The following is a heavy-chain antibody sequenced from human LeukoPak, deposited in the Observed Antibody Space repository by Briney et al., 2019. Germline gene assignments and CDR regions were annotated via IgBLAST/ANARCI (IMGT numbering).Heavy chain of an antibody. Sequence: GGSLRLSCAASGFTFNSYDMNGVRQAPGKGLEWVSYISSGGGKIHYADSVQGRFTISRDNAKNSLSLQMDSLRAEDTAVYYCARAFRTTGSGYTFDYWGQGTLVTVSS. CDR2: ISSGGGKI. V-gene: IGHV3-48*03. J-gene: IGHJ4*02. CDR1: GFTFNSYD. D-gene: IGHD3-10*01. CDR3: ARAFRTTGSGYTFDY.